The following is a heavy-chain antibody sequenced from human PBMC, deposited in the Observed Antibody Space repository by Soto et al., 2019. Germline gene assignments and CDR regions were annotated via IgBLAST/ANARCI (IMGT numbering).Heavy chain of an antibody. J-gene: IGHJ5*02. CDR1: GYIFTTYA. CDR2: INAGNGNT. D-gene: IGHD5-12*01. V-gene: IGHV1-3*01. CDR3: ARGPLRNWFDP. Sequence: EASVKVSCKASGYIFTTYAMHWVRQAPGQRLEWMGWINAGNGNTKYSQKFQGRVTITKNTSASTAYMELSSLRSEDTAVYYCARGPLRNWFDPWGQGTLVTVSS.